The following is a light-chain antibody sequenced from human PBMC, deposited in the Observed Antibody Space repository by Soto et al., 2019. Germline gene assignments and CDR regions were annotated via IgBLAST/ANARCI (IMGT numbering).Light chain of an antibody. Sequence: SYELTQPPSVSVSPGQTAVITCSGDKLGNKYTSWYQQKPGQSPVLVIYQDTKRPSGILERFSGSNSGNTATLTISGTQAIDEADYYCQAWDSSIAVFGGGTQLTVL. CDR3: QAWDSSIAV. J-gene: IGLJ2*01. CDR2: QDT. CDR1: KLGNKY. V-gene: IGLV3-1*01.